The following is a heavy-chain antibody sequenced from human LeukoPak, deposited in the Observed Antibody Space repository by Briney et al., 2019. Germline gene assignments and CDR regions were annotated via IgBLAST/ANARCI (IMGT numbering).Heavy chain of an antibody. CDR2: MNPNSGNT. J-gene: IGHJ6*02. V-gene: IGHV1-8*01. D-gene: IGHD1-20*01. CDR1: GYTFTSYD. Sequence: GASVKVSCKASGYTFTSYDINWVRQATGQGLGWMGWMNPNSGNTGYAQKFQGRVTMTRNTSISTAYMELSSLRSEDTAVYYCARGRDPTPITDYYYYYGMDVWGQGTTVTVSS. CDR3: ARGRDPTPITDYYYYYGMDV.